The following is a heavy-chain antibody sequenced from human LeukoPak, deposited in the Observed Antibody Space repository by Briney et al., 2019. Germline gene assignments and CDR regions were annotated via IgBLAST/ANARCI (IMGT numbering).Heavy chain of an antibody. V-gene: IGHV3-48*04. CDR1: GFTFSSYS. CDR2: ITSSSDTI. CDR3: ARKIGSSGYYYALDY. D-gene: IGHD3-22*01. J-gene: IGHJ4*02. Sequence: GGSLRLSCAASGFTFSSYSMNWVRQAPGKGLEWVSHITSSSDTIFYADSVKGRFTISRDNAKNSLYLQMNSLRAEDTAVYYCARKIGSSGYYYALDYWGQGTLVTVSS.